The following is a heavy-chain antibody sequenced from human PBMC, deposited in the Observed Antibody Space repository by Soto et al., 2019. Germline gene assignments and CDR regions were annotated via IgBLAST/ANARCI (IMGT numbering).Heavy chain of an antibody. Sequence: QVQLVQSGAEVKKPGSSVKVSCKASGGTFSSYPISWVRQAPGQGLEWMGGIIPIFGIANYAQKFQGRVTITADETTSTAYMELSSLRSEDTAVYYCARDQQLELAYFYGMDVWGQGTTVTVSS. V-gene: IGHV1-69*01. CDR2: IIPIFGIA. CDR3: ARDQQLELAYFYGMDV. J-gene: IGHJ6*02. D-gene: IGHD1-1*01. CDR1: GGTFSSYP.